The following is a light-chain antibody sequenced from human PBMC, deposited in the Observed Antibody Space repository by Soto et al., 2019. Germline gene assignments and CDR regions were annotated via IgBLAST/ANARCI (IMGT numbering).Light chain of an antibody. CDR2: SND. V-gene: IGLV1-47*02. CDR3: AAWDDSLGGYV. Sequence: QSALTQSPSASGTPGQKMTISCSGSSSNIGSNAVYWYQQVPGSAPRLLMHSNDQRPSRVPDRFSGSRSGTSASLAVSGLLSEDEADYYCAAWDDSLGGYVFGPGTKVTVL. J-gene: IGLJ1*01. CDR1: SSNIGSNA.